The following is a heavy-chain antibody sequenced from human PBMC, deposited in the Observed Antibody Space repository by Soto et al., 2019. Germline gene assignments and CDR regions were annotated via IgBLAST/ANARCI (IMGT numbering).Heavy chain of an antibody. Sequence: ASVKVSCKASGYTFTSYGISWVRQSPGQGLEWMGWISTFNSHTDYAQKVQGRVAMTTDRSTGTAYMELRSLRSDDTAVYYCASGPLDSPIPDFDYWGQGTLVPVSS. CDR3: ASGPLDSPIPDFDY. CDR1: GYTFTSYG. J-gene: IGHJ4*01. V-gene: IGHV1-18*01. CDR2: ISTFNSHT.